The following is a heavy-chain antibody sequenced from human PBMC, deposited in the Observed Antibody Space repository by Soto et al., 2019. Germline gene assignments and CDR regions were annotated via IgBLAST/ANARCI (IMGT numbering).Heavy chain of an antibody. D-gene: IGHD5-12*01. CDR3: AREKGYVSYFDY. CDR1: GGSISSYY. Sequence: PSETLSLTCTVSGGSISSYYWSWIRQPPGKGLEWIGYIYYSGSTNYNPSLKGRVTISVDTSKNQFSLKLSSVTAADTAVYYCAREKGYVSYFDYWGQGTLVTVSS. V-gene: IGHV4-59*01. J-gene: IGHJ4*02. CDR2: IYYSGST.